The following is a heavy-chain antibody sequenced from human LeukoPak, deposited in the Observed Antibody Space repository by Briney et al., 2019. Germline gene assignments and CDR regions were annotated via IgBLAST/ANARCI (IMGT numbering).Heavy chain of an antibody. J-gene: IGHJ5*02. CDR3: AGENYDFWSGYYLGTWFDP. V-gene: IGHV4-59*01. Sequence: SETLSLTCTVSGGSISSYYWSWIRQPPGKGLEWIGYIYYSGSTNYNPSLKSRVTISVDTSKNQFSLKLSSVTAADTAVYYCAGENYDFWSGYYLGTWFDPWGQGTLVTVSS. CDR2: IYYSGST. D-gene: IGHD3-3*01. CDR1: GGSISSYY.